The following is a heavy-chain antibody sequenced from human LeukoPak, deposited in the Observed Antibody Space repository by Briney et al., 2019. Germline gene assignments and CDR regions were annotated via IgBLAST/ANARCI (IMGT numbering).Heavy chain of an antibody. CDR3: ARGVYYDSSGYNEFDY. Sequence: ASVKVSCKASGYTFTSYYMHWVRQAPGQGLEWMGIINPSGGSTSYAQKFQGRVTMTRDTSTSTVYMELSSLRSEDTAVYYCARGVYYDSSGYNEFDYWGQGILVTVSS. CDR2: INPSGGST. CDR1: GYTFTSYY. D-gene: IGHD3-22*01. J-gene: IGHJ4*02. V-gene: IGHV1-46*01.